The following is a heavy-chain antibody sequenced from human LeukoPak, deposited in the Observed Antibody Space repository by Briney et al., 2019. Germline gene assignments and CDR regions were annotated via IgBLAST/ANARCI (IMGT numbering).Heavy chain of an antibody. J-gene: IGHJ4*02. Sequence: GGSLRLSCAASGFTFSSYAMSWVRQAPEKGLEWVSAISGSGGSTYYADSVKGRFTISRDNSKNTLYLQMNSLRAEDTAVYYCANSHPLCLSGWYCTQDYWGQGTLVTVSS. V-gene: IGHV3-23*01. CDR1: GFTFSSYA. CDR2: ISGSGGST. CDR3: ANSHPLCLSGWYCTQDY. D-gene: IGHD6-19*01.